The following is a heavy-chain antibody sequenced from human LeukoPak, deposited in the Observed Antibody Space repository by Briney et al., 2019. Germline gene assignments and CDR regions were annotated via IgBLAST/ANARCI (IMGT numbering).Heavy chain of an antibody. J-gene: IGHJ4*02. CDR3: ASRTSHWDFDY. Sequence: PGRSLRLSCAASGFTFSSYAMHWVRQAPGKGLEWVAVISYDGSNKYYADSVKGRFTISRDNSKNTLYLQMNSLRAEDTAVYYCASRTSHWDFDYWGQGTLVTVSS. V-gene: IGHV3-30-3*01. CDR1: GFTFSSYA. CDR2: ISYDGSNK. D-gene: IGHD2-2*01.